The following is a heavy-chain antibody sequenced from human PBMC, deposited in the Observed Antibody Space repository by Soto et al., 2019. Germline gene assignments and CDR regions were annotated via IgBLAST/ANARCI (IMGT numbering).Heavy chain of an antibody. CDR1: GYTLTELS. V-gene: IGHV1-24*01. J-gene: IGHJ4*02. Sequence: QVQLVQSGAEVKKPGASVKVSCKVSGYTLTELSMHWVRQAPGKGLEWMGGFDPEDGETIYAQKFQGRVTMTADTSTYTAYMDLSSLRSEDTAVYYCAERAVGQGYYWGQGTLVTVSS. CDR3: AERAVGQGYY. D-gene: IGHD1-1*01. CDR2: FDPEDGET.